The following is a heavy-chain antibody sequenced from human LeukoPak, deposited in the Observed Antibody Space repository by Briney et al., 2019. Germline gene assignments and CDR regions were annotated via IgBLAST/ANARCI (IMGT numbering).Heavy chain of an antibody. Sequence: PGRSLRLSCAASAFTFTTFGIHWVRQAPGKGLEWVAAISPHGDIEYYTDSVKGRFTISRDNSKNMIYLQMNSLRGEDSAVYYCAKINNNDDYWGQGNLVTVSS. CDR3: AKINNNDDY. J-gene: IGHJ4*02. V-gene: IGHV3-30*18. CDR1: AFTFTTFG. CDR2: ISPHGDIE. D-gene: IGHD1/OR15-1a*01.